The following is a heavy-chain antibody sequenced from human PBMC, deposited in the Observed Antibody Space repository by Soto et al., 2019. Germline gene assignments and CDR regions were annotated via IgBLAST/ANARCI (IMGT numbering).Heavy chain of an antibody. V-gene: IGHV5-51*01. CDR2: ISPCDSDT. CDR1: GYSFSDYW. J-gene: IGHJ5*02. D-gene: IGHD2-21*01. CDR3: AGRGQYCGTFNCRFDP. Sequence: GEALKISCKASGYSFSDYWIGWVRQLPGRGLVWMGIISPCDSDTRYSASYHGQVTISDDTSISTTFLKWSSRKASDTAMYYCAGRGQYCGTFNCRFDPWGQGTLVTVSS.